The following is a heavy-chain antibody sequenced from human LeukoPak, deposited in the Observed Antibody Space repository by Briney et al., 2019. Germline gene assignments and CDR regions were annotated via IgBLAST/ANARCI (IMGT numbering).Heavy chain of an antibody. Sequence: GGSLTLSCAVSGFTFSNAWMSWLRQAPGKGLEWVGRIKNKSDGGTTDYDAPVKGRFTISRDDSKNTLYLQMNSLKAEDTAVYYCTTEYSWVDGYWGQGTLVTVSS. CDR1: GFTFSNAW. CDR2: IKNKSDGGTT. J-gene: IGHJ4*02. CDR3: TTEYSWVDGY. D-gene: IGHD5-18*01. V-gene: IGHV3-15*01.